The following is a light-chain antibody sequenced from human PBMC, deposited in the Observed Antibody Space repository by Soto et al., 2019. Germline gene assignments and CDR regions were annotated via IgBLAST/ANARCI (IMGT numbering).Light chain of an antibody. J-gene: IGKJ5*01. CDR2: GAS. CDR3: QQRSNWPPT. V-gene: IGKV3D-20*02. Sequence: EIVLTQSPGTLSLSPGERATPSCRASQSVSSSYLAWYQQKPGQAPRLLIYGASSRATGIPDRFSGGGSGTDFTLTISSLEPEDFAVYYCQQRSNWPPTFGQGTRLEIK. CDR1: QSVSSSY.